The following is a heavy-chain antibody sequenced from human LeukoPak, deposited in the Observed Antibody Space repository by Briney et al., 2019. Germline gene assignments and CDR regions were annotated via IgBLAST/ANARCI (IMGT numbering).Heavy chain of an antibody. CDR1: GGSFSGYY. CDR3: ARARKRRPPSHNCSSTSCSNYGMDV. CDR2: INHSGST. Sequence: SSETLSLTCAVYGGSFSGYYWSWIRQPPGKGLEWIGEINHSGSTNYNPSLKSRVTISVDTSKNQFSLKLSSVTAADTAVYYRARARKRRPPSHNCSSTSCSNYGMDVWGQGTTVTVSS. V-gene: IGHV4-34*01. J-gene: IGHJ6*02. D-gene: IGHD2-2*01.